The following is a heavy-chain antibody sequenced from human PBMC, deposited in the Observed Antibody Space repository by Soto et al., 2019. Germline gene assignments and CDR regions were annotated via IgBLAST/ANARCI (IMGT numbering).Heavy chain of an antibody. CDR1: GYTSTSFG. J-gene: IGHJ5*02. Sequence: ASVKAPCKASGYTSTSFGINWVRQAPGQGLVWMGWITPYNETTHYDPNLQGRVTMTADTSTSTAYMEMRSLTADDTAVYYCARYNRGSYGGDWFDPWGQGNLVTVFS. V-gene: IGHV1-18*01. D-gene: IGHD6-19*01. CDR2: ITPYNETT. CDR3: ARYNRGSYGGDWFDP.